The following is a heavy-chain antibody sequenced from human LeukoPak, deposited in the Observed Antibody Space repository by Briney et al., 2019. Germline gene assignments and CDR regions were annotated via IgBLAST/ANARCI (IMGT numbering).Heavy chain of an antibody. V-gene: IGHV4-39*01. CDR1: GGSISSRPYD. Sequence: PSETLSLTCTVSGGSISSRPYDWGWIRQPPGKGLEYIGSISYSGSTYYNPSLRSRVTISVDTSSNQFSLKLSSVTAADTAVCYCARHLSQGDGTKRGFYYWGQGTLVTVSS. J-gene: IGHJ4*02. CDR2: ISYSGST. D-gene: IGHD5-24*01. CDR3: ARHLSQGDGTKRGFYY.